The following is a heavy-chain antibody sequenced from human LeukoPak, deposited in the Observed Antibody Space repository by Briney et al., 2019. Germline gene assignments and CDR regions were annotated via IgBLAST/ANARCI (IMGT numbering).Heavy chain of an antibody. D-gene: IGHD5-18*01. V-gene: IGHV3-53*04. CDR3: ARDSHGDTAMAFTS. CDR1: GFTVSSNY. CDR2: IYSGGRT. J-gene: IGHJ4*02. Sequence: GGSLRLSCAPSGFTVSSNYMSWVRQARGKGLEWGSVIYSGGRTYYADSVKGRFTISRHNPKNPPYLQMNSLRAEDTAVYYCARDSHGDTAMAFTSWGQGSLVT.